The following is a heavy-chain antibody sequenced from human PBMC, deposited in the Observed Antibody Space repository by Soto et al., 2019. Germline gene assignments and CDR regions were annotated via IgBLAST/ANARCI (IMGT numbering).Heavy chain of an antibody. Sequence: GGSLRLSCAASGFTFSSYAMSWVRQAPGKXLEWVSVISGSGGNTYYADSVKGRFTISRDNSKNTLYMQMNSLRAEDTAVYYCAKTFYYDSSAYYRYFDYWGQGTLVTVSS. CDR2: ISGSGGNT. CDR1: GFTFSSYA. V-gene: IGHV3-23*01. CDR3: AKTFYYDSSAYYRYFDY. D-gene: IGHD3-22*01. J-gene: IGHJ4*02.